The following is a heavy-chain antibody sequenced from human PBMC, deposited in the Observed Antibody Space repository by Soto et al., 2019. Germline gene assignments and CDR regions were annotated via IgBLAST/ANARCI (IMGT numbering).Heavy chain of an antibody. Sequence: PGESLKISCKGSGYSFTSYWISWVRQMPGKDLEWMGRIDPSDSYTNYSPSFQGHVTISADKSISTAYLQWSSLKASDTAMYYCARDSPGSSEYYYYGMDVWGQGTTVTVSS. CDR2: IDPSDSYT. D-gene: IGHD2-15*01. CDR1: GYSFTSYW. V-gene: IGHV5-10-1*01. CDR3: ARDSPGSSEYYYYGMDV. J-gene: IGHJ6*02.